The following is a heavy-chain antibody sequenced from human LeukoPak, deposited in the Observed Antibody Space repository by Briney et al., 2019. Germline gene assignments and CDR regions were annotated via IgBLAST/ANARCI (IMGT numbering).Heavy chain of an antibody. CDR3: ATSSGYSSGWYSQNFDY. CDR2: GSAYNGNT. Sequence: ASVKVSRTGSGYAFTSYGICWVRQAPGQGLEWVGWGSAYNGNTNYAQKLQGRVTMTTDTSTSTAYMELRSLRSDDTAVYYCATSSGYSSGWYSQNFDYWGQGTLVTVSS. CDR1: GYAFTSYG. D-gene: IGHD6-19*01. V-gene: IGHV1-18*01. J-gene: IGHJ4*02.